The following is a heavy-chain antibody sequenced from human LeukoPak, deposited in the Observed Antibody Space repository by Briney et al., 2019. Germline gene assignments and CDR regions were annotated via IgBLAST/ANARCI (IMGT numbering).Heavy chain of an antibody. CDR3: ARVLPQWLARYYFDY. J-gene: IGHJ4*02. D-gene: IGHD6-19*01. CDR1: GDSISSSMDY. V-gene: IGHV4-39*01. Sequence: SETLSLTCTVSGDSISSSMDYWGSIRHPPRKGLEWIGTIYYSVSTYYNPSLESRVTISIDTSKNQFSLKLNSVTAADTAVYYCARVLPQWLARYYFDYWGQGSLVTVSS. CDR2: IYYSVST.